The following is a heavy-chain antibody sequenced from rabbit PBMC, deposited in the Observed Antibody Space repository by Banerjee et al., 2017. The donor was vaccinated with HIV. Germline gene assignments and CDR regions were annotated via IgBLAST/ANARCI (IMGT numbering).Heavy chain of an antibody. Sequence: QEQLVESGGGLVQPGGSLKLSCKASGFDFSSYYMSWVRQAPGKGLEWIGYIYAGSSGNMNDASWAKGRFTISKPSSTTVTLQMTSLTAADTVTYFCARDTIYSSSYSRNLWGPGTLVTVS. J-gene: IGHJ4*01. CDR1: GFDFSSYYM. CDR2: IYAGSSGNM. D-gene: IGHD8-1*01. CDR3: ARDTIYSSSYSRNL. V-gene: IGHV1S45*01.